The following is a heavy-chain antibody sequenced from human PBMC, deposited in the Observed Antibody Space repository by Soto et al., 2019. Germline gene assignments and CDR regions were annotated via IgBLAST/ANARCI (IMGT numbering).Heavy chain of an antibody. Sequence: ASVKVSCKASGYTFTSYGISWVRQAPGQGLEWMGWISAYSGNTNYAQKLQGRVTMTTDTSTSTAYMELRSLRSDDTAVYYCGRDFGDYDYVWGSYRIYYYYDMDVWGQGTTVTVSS. V-gene: IGHV1-18*04. D-gene: IGHD3-16*02. CDR1: GYTFTSYG. CDR2: ISAYSGNT. CDR3: GRDFGDYDYVWGSYRIYYYYDMDV. J-gene: IGHJ6*02.